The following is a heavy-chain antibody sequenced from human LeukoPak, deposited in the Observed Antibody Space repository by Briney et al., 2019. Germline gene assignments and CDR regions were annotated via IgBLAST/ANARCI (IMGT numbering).Heavy chain of an antibody. D-gene: IGHD3-10*01. J-gene: IGHJ4*02. Sequence: SETLSLTCTVSGGSISSYYWSWIRQPAGKGLEWIGRIYTSGSTNYNPSLKSRVTMSVDTSKNQFSLKLSSVTAADTAVYYCARDTYYYGSGSYYDYWGQGTMVTVSS. CDR3: ARDTYYYGSGSYYDY. V-gene: IGHV4-4*07. CDR2: IYTSGST. CDR1: GGSISSYY.